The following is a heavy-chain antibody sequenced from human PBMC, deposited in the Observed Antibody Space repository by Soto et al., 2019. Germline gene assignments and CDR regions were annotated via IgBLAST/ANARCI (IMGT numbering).Heavy chain of an antibody. CDR2: IWYDGSKT. D-gene: IGHD2-2*01. V-gene: IGHV3-33*01. CDR1: GMAFSSYG. J-gene: IGHJ4*01. CDR3: ARDILTNVYMHFDW. Sequence: QGQLVESGGGVVQPGRSLRLSCAASGMAFSSYGMHWVRQAPGKGLEWVAGIWYDGSKTKYADSVEGRFTISRDNSRSTLDLQMRSLRAEDTAVYYCARDILTNVYMHFDWWGQGTLVTVSS.